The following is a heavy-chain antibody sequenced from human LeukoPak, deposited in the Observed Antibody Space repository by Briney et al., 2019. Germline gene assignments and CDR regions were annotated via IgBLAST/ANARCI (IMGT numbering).Heavy chain of an antibody. CDR2: IYYSGST. D-gene: IGHD2-2*01. Sequence: SETLSLTCTVSGGSISSSSYYWGWIRQPPGKGLEWIGRIYYSGSTYYKASLKSRATISVDTSKNQFSLKPSSVTAADTAVYYCARHGVNVVVPAARGVPYDAFDIWGQGTVVTVSS. CDR1: GGSISSSSYY. J-gene: IGHJ3*02. CDR3: ARHGVNVVVPAARGVPYDAFDI. V-gene: IGHV4-39*01.